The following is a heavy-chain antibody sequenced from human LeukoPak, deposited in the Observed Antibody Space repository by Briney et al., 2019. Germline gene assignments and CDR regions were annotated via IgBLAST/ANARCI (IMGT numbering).Heavy chain of an antibody. D-gene: IGHD4-11*01. CDR2: INHSGST. V-gene: IGHV4-34*01. Sequence: SETLSLTCAVYGGSFSGYYWSWTRQPPGKGLEWIGEINHSGSTNYNPSLKSRVTISVDTSKNQFSLKLSSVTAADTAVYYCARVTTNWGQGTLVTVSS. J-gene: IGHJ4*02. CDR3: ARVTTN. CDR1: GGSFSGYY.